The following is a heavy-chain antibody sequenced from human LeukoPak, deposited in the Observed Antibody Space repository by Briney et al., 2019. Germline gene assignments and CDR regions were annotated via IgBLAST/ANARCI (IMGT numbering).Heavy chain of an antibody. D-gene: IGHD2-2*02. CDR2: LNHDGSEK. J-gene: IGHJ4*02. CDR3: ARDKFPATNIPLIDF. CDR1: GFTFSTSW. Sequence: GGSLRLSCAASGFTFSTSWMNWIRQAPGKGPEWVANLNHDGSEKYYVDSVKGRFIISRDNAKNSLSLQMNSLRAEDTAIYYCARDKFPATNIPLIDFWGPGTLVTVSS. V-gene: IGHV3-7*03.